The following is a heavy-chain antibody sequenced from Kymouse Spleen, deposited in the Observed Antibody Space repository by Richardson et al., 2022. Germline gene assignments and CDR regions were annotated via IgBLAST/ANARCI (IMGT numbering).Heavy chain of an antibody. CDR2: IYYSGST. Sequence: QLQLQESGPGLVKPSETLSLTCTVSGGSISSSSYYWGWIRQPPGKGLEWIGSIYYSGSTYYNPSLKSRVTISVDTSKNQFSLKLSSVTAADTAVYYCARQGGSGSAFDYWGQGTLVTVSS. D-gene: IGHD3-10*01. CDR1: GGSISSSSYY. V-gene: IGHV4-39*01. CDR3: ARQGGSGSAFDY. J-gene: IGHJ4*02.